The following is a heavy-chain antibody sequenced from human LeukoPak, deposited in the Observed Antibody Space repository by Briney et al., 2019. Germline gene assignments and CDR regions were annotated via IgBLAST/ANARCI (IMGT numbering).Heavy chain of an antibody. CDR2: ISSSGGTI. Sequence: GGSLRLSCAASGFMFSSYSMNWVRQAPGKGPEWLSYISSSGGTIYYADSVKGRFTISRDNARNSLYLQMNSLRAEDTAVYYCARPYGGQGYWGQGTLVTVSS. V-gene: IGHV3-48*04. CDR1: GFMFSSYS. J-gene: IGHJ4*02. D-gene: IGHD4-23*01. CDR3: ARPYGGQGY.